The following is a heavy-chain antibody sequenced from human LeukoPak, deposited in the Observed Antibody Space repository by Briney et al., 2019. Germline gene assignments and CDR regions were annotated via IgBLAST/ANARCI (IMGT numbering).Heavy chain of an antibody. CDR3: ARDGGIAVAGGDY. CDR2: IWYDGSNK. D-gene: IGHD6-19*01. V-gene: IGHV3-33*08. CDR1: GFTFSSYA. J-gene: IGHJ4*02. Sequence: GGSLRLSCAASGFTFSSYAMSWVRQAPGKGLGWVAVIWYDGSNKYYADSVKGRFTISRDNSKNTLYLQMNSLRAEDTAVYYCARDGGIAVAGGDYWGQGTLVTVSS.